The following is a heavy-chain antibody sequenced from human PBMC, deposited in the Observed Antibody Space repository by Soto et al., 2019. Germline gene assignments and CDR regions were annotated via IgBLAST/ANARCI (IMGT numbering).Heavy chain of an antibody. CDR2: IYWNDDK. D-gene: IGHD4-17*01. V-gene: IGHV2-5*01. CDR3: AHSPDYGDYPPLDYYGMDV. J-gene: IGHJ6*02. CDR1: GFSLSTSGVG. Sequence: SGPTLVNPTQTLTPTCTFSGFSLSTSGVGVGWIRQPPGKALEWLALIYWNDDKRYSPSLKSRLTITKDTSKNQVVLTMTNMDPVDTATYYCAHSPDYGDYPPLDYYGMDVWGQGTTVTVSS.